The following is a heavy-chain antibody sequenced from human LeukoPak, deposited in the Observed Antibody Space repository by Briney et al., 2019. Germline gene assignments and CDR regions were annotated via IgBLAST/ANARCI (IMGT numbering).Heavy chain of an antibody. J-gene: IGHJ4*02. CDR1: GFTFSSYS. CDR3: ARRAGAYSHPYDY. CDR2: ISSSSSTI. V-gene: IGHV3-48*01. Sequence: GGSLRLSCAASGFTFSSYSMNWVRQAPGKGLEWVSYISSSSSTIYYADSVKGRFTISRDNSKNTLYLQMNSLRAEDTAAYYCARRAGAYSHPYDYWGQGTLVTVSS. D-gene: IGHD4/OR15-4a*01.